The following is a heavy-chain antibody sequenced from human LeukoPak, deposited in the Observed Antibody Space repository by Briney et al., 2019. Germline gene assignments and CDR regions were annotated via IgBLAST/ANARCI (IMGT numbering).Heavy chain of an antibody. CDR3: ARGRYPLDY. V-gene: IGHV1-2*02. J-gene: IGHJ4*02. CDR2: IDPNSCSA. D-gene: IGHD1-1*01. CDR1: GYTFTGYY. Sequence: ASVKVSCKTSGYTFTGYYMHWVRQAPGQGLEWMGWIDPNSCSANYAQEFQGRVTMTRDTSISTAYMEVSRLRSDDTAVYYCARGRYPLDYWGQGTPVTVSS.